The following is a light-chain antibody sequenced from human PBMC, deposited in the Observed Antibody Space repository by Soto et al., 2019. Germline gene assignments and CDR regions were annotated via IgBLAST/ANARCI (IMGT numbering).Light chain of an antibody. CDR2: GAL. J-gene: IGKJ1*01. Sequence: EIVLTQSPGTLSMSPGERVVLSCRASQSVSKSFVAWYQQKPGQAPRLLIYGALSRATGIPDRLSGSGYGTDFTLTISSLEPEDVAVYYCLQYGDSIPWTFGQGTKVDIK. CDR3: LQYGDSIPWT. V-gene: IGKV3-20*01. CDR1: QSVSKSF.